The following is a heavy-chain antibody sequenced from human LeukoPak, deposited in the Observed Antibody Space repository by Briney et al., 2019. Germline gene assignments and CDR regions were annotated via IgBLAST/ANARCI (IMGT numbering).Heavy chain of an antibody. CDR1: GGSISCGGYY. CDR3: ARDRPGSIAYFDY. D-gene: IGHD2/OR15-2a*01. CDR2: IYYSGST. Sequence: SQTLSLTCTVSGGSISCGGYYWSWIRQHPGKGLEWIGYIYYSGSTYYNPSLRSRVTISVDTSKNQFSLKLSSVTAADTAVYYCARDRPGSIAYFDYWGQGTLVTVSS. J-gene: IGHJ4*02. V-gene: IGHV4-31*03.